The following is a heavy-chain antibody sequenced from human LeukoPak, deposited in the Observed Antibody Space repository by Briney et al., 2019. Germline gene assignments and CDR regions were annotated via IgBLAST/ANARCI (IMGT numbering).Heavy chain of an antibody. D-gene: IGHD3-10*01. CDR2: IDWDDDK. J-gene: IGHJ4*02. CDR1: GFSLSTSGMC. CDR3: ARTVNVVRGLILNYFDY. Sequence: RESGPALVKPTQTPTLTCTFSGFSLSTSGMCVSWIRQPPGKALEWLALIDWDDDKYYSTSLKTRLTISKDTSKNQVALTMTNMDPVDTATYYCARTVNVVRGLILNYFDYWGRGTLVTVSS. V-gene: IGHV2-70*01.